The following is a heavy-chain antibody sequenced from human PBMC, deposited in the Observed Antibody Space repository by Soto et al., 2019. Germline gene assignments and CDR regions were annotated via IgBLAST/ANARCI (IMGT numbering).Heavy chain of an antibody. CDR3: ARSIVVVTALDY. V-gene: IGHV1-46*01. CDR2: INPSGGTT. Sequence: GASVKVSCKASGYIFTSYYIHWVRQAPGQGLEWMALINPSGGTTNYAQKFQGRVTMTRDTSTSTVYMELSSLRSEDTAVYYCARSIVVVTALDYWGQGTLVTVSS. J-gene: IGHJ4*02. CDR1: GYIFTSYY. D-gene: IGHD2-21*02.